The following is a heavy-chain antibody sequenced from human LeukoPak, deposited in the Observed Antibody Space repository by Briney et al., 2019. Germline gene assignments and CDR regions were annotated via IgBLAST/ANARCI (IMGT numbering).Heavy chain of an antibody. V-gene: IGHV3-30*02. CDR3: ARGVADRVVVVVPAATSDAFDI. CDR2: IRDDGSTR. Sequence: GGSLRLSCAASGFTFSRYGLHWVRQAPGKGLEWVAFIRDDGSTRYYADSVKGRFTVSRDNSKNTLYLQMDSLRTEDTAVYYCARGVADRVVVVVPAATSDAFDIWGQGTMVTVSS. J-gene: IGHJ3*02. D-gene: IGHD2-2*01. CDR1: GFTFSRYG.